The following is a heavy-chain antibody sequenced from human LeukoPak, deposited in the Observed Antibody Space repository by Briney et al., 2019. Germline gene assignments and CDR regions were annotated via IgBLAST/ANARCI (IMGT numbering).Heavy chain of an antibody. J-gene: IGHJ4*02. CDR2: IKAKAHGGTI. D-gene: IGHD1-26*01. CDR1: GFTFINAW. V-gene: IGHV3-15*01. Sequence: GGSLRLSCAASGFTFINAWMAWVHQAPGKGLEWVGRIKAKAHGGTIEYAAPVKGRFTISRDDSKNTLYLQMNSLKTEGTAVYYCTTDGVGVEGATYDNWGQGTLVSVSS. CDR3: TTDGVGVEGATYDN.